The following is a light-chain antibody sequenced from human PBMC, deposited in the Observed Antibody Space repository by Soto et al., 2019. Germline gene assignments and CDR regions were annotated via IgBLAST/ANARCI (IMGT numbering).Light chain of an antibody. J-gene: IGKJ4*01. Sequence: EIVLTQSPATLSLSPGERATLSCRASQSVSSYLAWYQQKPGQAPRLLIYDASNRATGIPARFSGSGSGTDFNLTISSRGPEDFAIYYCQQRSNWPQVTFGEGTKVEIK. CDR3: QQRSNWPQVT. CDR2: DAS. CDR1: QSVSSY. V-gene: IGKV3-11*01.